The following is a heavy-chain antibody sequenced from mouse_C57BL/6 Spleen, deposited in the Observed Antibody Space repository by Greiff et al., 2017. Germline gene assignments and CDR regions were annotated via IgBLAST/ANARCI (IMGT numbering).Heavy chain of an antibody. Sequence: QVQLQQPGAELVRPGTSVKLSCKASGYTFTSYWMHWVKQRPGQGLEWIGVIDPSDSYTNYNQKFKGKATLTVDTSSSTAYMQLSSLTSEDSAVYYCARWDYGSSPAWFAYWGQGTLVTVSA. CDR3: ARWDYGSSPAWFAY. CDR2: IDPSDSYT. CDR1: GYTFTSYW. J-gene: IGHJ3*01. V-gene: IGHV1-59*01. D-gene: IGHD1-1*01.